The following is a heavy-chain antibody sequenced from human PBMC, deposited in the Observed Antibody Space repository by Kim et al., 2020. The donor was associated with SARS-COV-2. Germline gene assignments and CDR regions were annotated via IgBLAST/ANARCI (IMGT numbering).Heavy chain of an antibody. CDR2: ISTNAGNP. D-gene: IGHD3-3*01. CDR1: GYTFTSYS. J-gene: IGHJ4*02. Sequence: ASVKVSCKASGYTFTSYSINWVRQAPGQGLEWMGWISTNAGNPTYAQGFTGRFVFSLDTSVSTAYLQISSLKAEDTAVYYCAREPSVRWGYWGQGTLVTV. V-gene: IGHV7-4-1*02. CDR3: AREPSVRWGY.